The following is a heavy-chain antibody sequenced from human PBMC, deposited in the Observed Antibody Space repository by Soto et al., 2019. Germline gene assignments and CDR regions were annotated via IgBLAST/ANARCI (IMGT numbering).Heavy chain of an antibody. D-gene: IGHD2-15*01. CDR1: GGSLNTDSSY. CDR3: ARVLGSSWYFDL. V-gene: IGHV4-61*01. CDR2: VYYTGVT. J-gene: IGHJ2*01. Sequence: RSLTCTVSGGSLNTDSSYWTWVRQPPGGGLEYLGYVYYTGVTNYNPSLKSRVTISLDMSKSQFFLTLSSVTPADTATYYCARVLGSSWYFDLWGRGTLVTVSS.